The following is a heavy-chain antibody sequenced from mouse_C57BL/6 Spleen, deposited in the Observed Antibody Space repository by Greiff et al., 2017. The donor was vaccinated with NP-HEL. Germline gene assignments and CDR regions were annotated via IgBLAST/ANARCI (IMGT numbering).Heavy chain of an antibody. CDR1: GFNIKDYY. V-gene: IGHV14-2*01. CDR3: ARTTTVVDYFDY. D-gene: IGHD1-1*01. Sequence: EVHLVESGAELVKPGASVKLSCTASGFNIKDYYMHWVKQRTEQGLEWIGRIDPEDGETKYAPKFQGKATITADTSSNTAYLQLSSLTSEDTAVYYCARTTTVVDYFDYWGQGTTLTVSS. J-gene: IGHJ2*01. CDR2: IDPEDGET.